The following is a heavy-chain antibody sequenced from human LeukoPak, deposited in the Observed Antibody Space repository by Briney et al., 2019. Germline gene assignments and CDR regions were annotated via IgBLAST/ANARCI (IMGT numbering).Heavy chain of an antibody. CDR1: GFTFSTYW. Sequence: GGSLRLSCAASGFTFSTYWMHWVRQVPGKGLVWVSRINSDETRINYADSVKGRFTISRDNAKNMLYLQMNSLRAEDTAVYYCAKSGTDWGQGTLVTVSS. V-gene: IGHV3-74*01. CDR3: AKSGTD. D-gene: IGHD2-8*02. J-gene: IGHJ4*02. CDR2: INSDETRI.